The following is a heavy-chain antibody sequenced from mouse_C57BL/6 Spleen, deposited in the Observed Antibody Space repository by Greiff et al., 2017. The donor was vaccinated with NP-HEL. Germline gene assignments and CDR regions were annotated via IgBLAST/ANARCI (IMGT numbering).Heavy chain of an antibody. CDR2: ISYDGSN. J-gene: IGHJ3*01. V-gene: IGHV3-6*01. Sequence: EVKLMESGPGLVKPSQSLSLTCSVTGYSITSGYYWNWIRQFPGNKLEWMGYISYDGSNNYNPSLKNRISITRDTSKNQFFLKLNSVTTEDTATYYCARDRGYVDWFAYWGQGTLVTVSA. CDR3: ARDRGYVDWFAY. CDR1: GYSITSGYY. D-gene: IGHD3-1*01.